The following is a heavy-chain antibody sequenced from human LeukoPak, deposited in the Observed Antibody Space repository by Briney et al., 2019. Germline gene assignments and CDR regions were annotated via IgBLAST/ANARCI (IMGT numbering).Heavy chain of an antibody. J-gene: IGHJ4*02. CDR3: ARHSGFYLGY. D-gene: IGHD6-19*01. Sequence: PSETLSLTCAVYGGSFSGYYWSWIRQPPGKGLEWIGEIHHSGTTHYNPSLQSRVTISIDEPRNRLSLRLNSVTAADTAVYYCARHSGFYLGYWGQGTLATVSS. V-gene: IGHV4-34*01. CDR1: GGSFSGYY. CDR2: IHHSGTT.